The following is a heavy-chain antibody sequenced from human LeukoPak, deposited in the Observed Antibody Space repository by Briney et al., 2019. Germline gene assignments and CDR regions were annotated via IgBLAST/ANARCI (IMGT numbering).Heavy chain of an antibody. CDR2: IGGTGDST. CDR1: GFTFSSKA. CDR3: TRRGRESSGWGSFDY. D-gene: IGHD6-19*01. J-gene: IGHJ4*02. Sequence: PGGSLRLSCAAFGFTFSSKAMCWVRQAPGKGLEWVSCIGGTGDSTYYADSVKGRFTISRDNSKNTLYLQVNSLRAEDTSVYYCTRRGRESSGWGSFDYWGQGTLVTVSS. V-gene: IGHV3-23*01.